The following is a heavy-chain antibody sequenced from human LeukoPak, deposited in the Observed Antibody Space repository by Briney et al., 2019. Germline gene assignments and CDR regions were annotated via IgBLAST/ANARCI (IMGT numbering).Heavy chain of an antibody. CDR3: SSRGGYYYYMDV. D-gene: IGHD2-2*01. CDR2: INHSGST. V-gene: IGHV4-34*01. Sequence: NPSETLSLTCAVYGGSFSGYYWSWIRQPPGKGLEWIGEINHSGSTNYNPSLKSRVTISVDTSKNQSSLKLSSVTAADTAVYYCSSRGGYYYYMDVWGKGTTVTVSS. CDR1: GGSFSGYY. J-gene: IGHJ6*03.